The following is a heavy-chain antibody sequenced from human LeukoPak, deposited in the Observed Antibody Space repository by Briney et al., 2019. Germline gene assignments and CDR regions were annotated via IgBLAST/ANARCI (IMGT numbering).Heavy chain of an antibody. CDR1: GFTVSSNY. J-gene: IGHJ4*02. D-gene: IGHD6-19*01. CDR2: IYSGGST. V-gene: IGHV3-53*01. CDR3: ASRASGWYFFDY. Sequence: GGSLRLSCAASGFTVSSNYMSWVRQAPGKGLEWVSVIYSGGSTYYADSVKGRFTISRDNSKNTLYLQMNSLRAEDTAVYYCASRASGWYFFDYWGQGTLVTASS.